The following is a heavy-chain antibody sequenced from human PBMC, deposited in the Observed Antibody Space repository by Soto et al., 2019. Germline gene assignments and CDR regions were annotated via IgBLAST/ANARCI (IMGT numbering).Heavy chain of an antibody. Sequence: SVKVSCKASGGTFSSYAISWVRQAPGQGLEWMGGIIPIFGTANYAQKFQGRVTITADESTSTAYMELSSLRSEDTAVYYCARGGAYDILTGHVPYYYYGMDVWGQGTTVTVSS. CDR1: GGTFSSYA. D-gene: IGHD3-9*01. J-gene: IGHJ6*02. CDR3: ARGGAYDILTGHVPYYYYGMDV. V-gene: IGHV1-69*13. CDR2: IIPIFGTA.